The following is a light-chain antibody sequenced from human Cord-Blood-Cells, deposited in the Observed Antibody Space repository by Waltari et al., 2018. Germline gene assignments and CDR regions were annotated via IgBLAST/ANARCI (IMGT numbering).Light chain of an antibody. CDR2: WAS. CDR1: QSVLYSSNNKNY. V-gene: IGKV4-1*01. J-gene: IGKJ4*01. Sequence: DIVMTQSPDSLAVSLGERATINCKSSQSVLYSSNNKNYLAWYQQKPGQPPKLLIYWASTRESGVPDQFSGSGSGTDFTLTISSLQAEDVAVYYCQQYYSTPLTFGGGTK. CDR3: QQYYSTPLT.